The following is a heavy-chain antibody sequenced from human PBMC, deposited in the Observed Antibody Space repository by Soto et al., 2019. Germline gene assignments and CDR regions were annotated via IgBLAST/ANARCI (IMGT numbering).Heavy chain of an antibody. CDR1: GGSFSGYY. Sequence: PSETLSLTCAVYGGSFSGYYRSWIRQPPGKGLEWDGEINHSGSTNYNPSPKSRVTISVDTSKNQFSLKLSSVTAADTAVYYCARGPTMVRGVIVEYYFDYWGQGTLVTVSS. V-gene: IGHV4-34*01. CDR3: ARGPTMVRGVIVEYYFDY. D-gene: IGHD3-10*01. CDR2: INHSGST. J-gene: IGHJ4*02.